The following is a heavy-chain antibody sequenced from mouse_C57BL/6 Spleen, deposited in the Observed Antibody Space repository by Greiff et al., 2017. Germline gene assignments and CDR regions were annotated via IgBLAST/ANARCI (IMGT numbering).Heavy chain of an antibody. CDR3: ARDGYGSSYYAMDY. V-gene: IGHV1-82*01. J-gene: IGHJ4*01. Sequence: VKLMESGPELVKPGASVKISCKASGYAFSSSWMNWVKQRPGKGLEWIGRIYPGDGDTNYNGKFKGKATLTADKSSSTAYMHLSSLTSEDTAVYFCARDGYGSSYYAMDYWGKGTSVTVSS. D-gene: IGHD1-1*01. CDR1: GYAFSSSW. CDR2: IYPGDGDT.